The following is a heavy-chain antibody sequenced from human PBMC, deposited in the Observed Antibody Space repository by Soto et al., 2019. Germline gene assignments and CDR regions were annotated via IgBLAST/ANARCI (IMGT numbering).Heavy chain of an antibody. V-gene: IGHV4-39*01. J-gene: IGHJ4*02. CDR3: ARLASISLASYFDY. CDR2: MFYSGSI. D-gene: IGHD5-12*01. Sequence: SSETLSLTCTVSGGSITSRSHFWGWIRQPPGKGLEWIGSMFYSGSIYYNPSLKSRVTISVDTSKNQFSLKLTSVTAADTAVYYCARLASISLASYFDYWGQGALVSVSS. CDR1: GGSITSRSHF.